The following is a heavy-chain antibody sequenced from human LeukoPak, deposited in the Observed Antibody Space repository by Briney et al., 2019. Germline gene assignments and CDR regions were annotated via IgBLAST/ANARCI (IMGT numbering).Heavy chain of an antibody. D-gene: IGHD3-22*01. CDR3: ARGVLQDYYDSSGLHHRGGVDY. J-gene: IGHJ4*02. CDR2: IYSGGST. Sequence: PGGSLRLSCAASGFTVSSNYMSWVRQAPGKGLEWVSVIYSGGSTYYADSVKGRFTISRDNSNKTLYLQMNSLRAEDTAVYYCARGVLQDYYDSSGLHHRGGVDYWGQGTLVTVSS. V-gene: IGHV3-53*01. CDR1: GFTVSSNY.